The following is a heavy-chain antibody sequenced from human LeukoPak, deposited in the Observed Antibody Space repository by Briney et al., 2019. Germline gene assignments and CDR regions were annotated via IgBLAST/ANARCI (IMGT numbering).Heavy chain of an antibody. V-gene: IGHV4-61*02. CDR3: ARDRGYDFWSGFNWFDP. J-gene: IGHJ5*02. CDR2: IYTSGST. D-gene: IGHD3-3*01. CDR1: GGSISSGSYY. Sequence: PSETLSLTCTVSGGSISSGSYYWSWIRQPAGKGLEWIGRIYTSGSTNYNPSLKSRVTISVDTSKNQFSLKLSSVTAADTAVYYCARDRGYDFWSGFNWFDPWGQGTLVTVSS.